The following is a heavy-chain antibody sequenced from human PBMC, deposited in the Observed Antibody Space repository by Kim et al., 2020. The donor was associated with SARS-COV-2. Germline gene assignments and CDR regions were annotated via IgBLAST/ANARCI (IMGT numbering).Heavy chain of an antibody. J-gene: IGHJ3*01. CDR1: GFTFSGYW. CDR2: INENGSEK. D-gene: IGHD5-18*01. Sequence: GGSLRLSCGASGFTFSGYWMSWVRQAPGRGLEWVANINENGSEKYYVDSVKGRFTISRDDAENSLYLQLSSLRAEDTAVYYCARIYGRQLWKRHAFDHWG. CDR3: ARIYGRQLWKRHAFDH. V-gene: IGHV3-7*01.